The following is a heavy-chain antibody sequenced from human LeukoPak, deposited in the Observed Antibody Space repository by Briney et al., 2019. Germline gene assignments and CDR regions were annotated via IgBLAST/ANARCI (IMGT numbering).Heavy chain of an antibody. CDR3: ASALTRLPNFDY. CDR1: GGSISSGGYY. D-gene: IGHD2-2*01. J-gene: IGHJ4*02. V-gene: IGHV4-30-2*01. CDR2: IYHSGST. Sequence: SQTLSLTYTVSGGSISSGGYYWSWIRQPPGKGLEWIGYIYHSGSTYYNPSLKSRVTISVDRSKNQFSLKLSSVTAADTAVYYCASALTRLPNFDYWGQGTLVTVSS.